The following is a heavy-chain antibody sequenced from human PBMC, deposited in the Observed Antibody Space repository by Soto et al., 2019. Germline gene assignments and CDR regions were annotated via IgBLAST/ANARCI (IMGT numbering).Heavy chain of an antibody. CDR1: GYTFTNFG. CDR2: ISAYNGHT. Sequence: QVQLVQSGAEVKKPGASVKVSCKASGYTFTNFGISWVRQAPGQGLDWMGWISAYNGHTNYAQNFQGRVTMTTDTSTSTADMELRRLISDDTAVYYCARGGIPIDFWGQGTLVTVSS. D-gene: IGHD3-16*01. J-gene: IGHJ4*02. V-gene: IGHV1-18*01. CDR3: ARGGIPIDF.